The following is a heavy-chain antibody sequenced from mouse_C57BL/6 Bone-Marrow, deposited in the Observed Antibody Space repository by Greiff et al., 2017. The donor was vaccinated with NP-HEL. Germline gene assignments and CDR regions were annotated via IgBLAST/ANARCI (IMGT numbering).Heavy chain of an antibody. D-gene: IGHD2-4*01. J-gene: IGHJ2*01. CDR1: GYTFTSYW. Sequence: QVQLKQPGAELVKPGASVKMSCKASGYTFTSYWITWVKQRPGQGLEWIGDIYPGSGSTNYNEKFKSKATLTVDTSSSTAYMQLSSLTSEDSAVYYCARGLPYYFDDWGKGTTLTVSS. V-gene: IGHV1-55*01. CDR3: ARGLPYYFDD. CDR2: IYPGSGST.